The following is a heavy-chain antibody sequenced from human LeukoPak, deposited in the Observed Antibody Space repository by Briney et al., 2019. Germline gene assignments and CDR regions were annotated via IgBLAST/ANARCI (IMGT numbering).Heavy chain of an antibody. CDR2: MNPNSGNT. CDR3: ARGLRYYDFWSGCYSDY. Sequence: ASVKVSCKASGYTFTSYDINWVRQATGQGLEWMGWMNPNSGNTGYAQKFQGRVTMTRNTSISTAYMELSSLRSEDTAVYYCARGLRYYDFWSGCYSDYWGQGTLVTVSS. V-gene: IGHV1-8*01. CDR1: GYTFTSYD. J-gene: IGHJ4*02. D-gene: IGHD3-3*01.